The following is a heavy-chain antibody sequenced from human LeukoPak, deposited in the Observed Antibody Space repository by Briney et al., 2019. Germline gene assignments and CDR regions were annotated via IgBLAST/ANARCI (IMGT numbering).Heavy chain of an antibody. D-gene: IGHD3-22*01. J-gene: IGHJ4*02. CDR1: GGSFSGYY. Sequence: PSETLSLTCAVYGGSFSGYYWSWIRQPPGKGLEWIGEINHSGSTNYNPSLKSRVTISVGTSKNQFSLKLSSVTAADTAVYYCARGGGDYYESSGYYYVNFDYWGQGTLVTVSS. CDR2: INHSGST. CDR3: ARGGGDYYESSGYYYVNFDY. V-gene: IGHV4-34*01.